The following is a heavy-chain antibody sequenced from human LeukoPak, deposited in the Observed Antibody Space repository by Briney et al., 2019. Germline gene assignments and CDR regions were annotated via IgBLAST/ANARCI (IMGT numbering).Heavy chain of an antibody. CDR3: ARDIGGNSLMTEYFQH. D-gene: IGHD4-23*01. V-gene: IGHV3-48*01. Sequence: PGGSLRLSCAASGFTFSSYSMNWVRQAPGKGLEWVSYISSSSSTIYYADSVKGRFTISRDNAKNSLYLQMNGLRAEDTAVYYCARDIGGNSLMTEYFQHWGQGTLVTVSS. CDR1: GFTFSSYS. J-gene: IGHJ1*01. CDR2: ISSSSSTI.